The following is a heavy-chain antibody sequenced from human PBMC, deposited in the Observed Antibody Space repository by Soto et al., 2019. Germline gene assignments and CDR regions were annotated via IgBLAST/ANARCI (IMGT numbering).Heavy chain of an antibody. CDR1: GLPFSSYA. V-gene: IGHV3-23*01. D-gene: IGHD5-18*01. CDR3: AKVPFPIQLWLVFDY. Sequence: GGSMRLACAASGLPFSSYAMSWVRQAPGKGLEWVSAISGSGGSTYYADSVKGRFTISRDNSKNTLYLQMNSLRAEDTAVYYCAKVPFPIQLWLVFDYWGQGTLVTVSS. J-gene: IGHJ4*02. CDR2: ISGSGGST.